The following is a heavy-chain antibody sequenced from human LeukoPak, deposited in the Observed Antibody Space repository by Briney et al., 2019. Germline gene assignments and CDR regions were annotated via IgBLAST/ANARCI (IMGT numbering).Heavy chain of an antibody. CDR1: GGSISSGDYD. J-gene: IGHJ4*02. CDR2: IYYSGST. CDR3: ARGPPEWLAFVY. V-gene: IGHV4-30-4*08. Sequence: PSLTCTVSGGSISSGDYDWSWIRQPPGKGLEWIGYIYYSGSTYYNPSLKSRVTISVDTSKNQFSLKLSSVTAADTAVYYCARGPPEWLAFVYWGQGTLVTVSS. D-gene: IGHD6-19*01.